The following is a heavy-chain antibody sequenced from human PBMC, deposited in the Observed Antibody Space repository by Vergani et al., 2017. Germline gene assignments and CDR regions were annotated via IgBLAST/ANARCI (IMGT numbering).Heavy chain of an antibody. D-gene: IGHD4-11*01. CDR2: IDHTGRP. CDR3: ARVNTETNGHLYYYYYMDV. V-gene: IGHV4-34*01. CDR1: GGSFTSYH. J-gene: IGHJ6*03. Sequence: QVQLQQWGGGLLKPSETLSLTCVVNGGSFTSYHWTWIRQSPGEGLEWVGDIDHTGRPDYNPSLKSRLTMSVDKSRNQLSLTRNSVTATDTAIYFCARVNTETNGHLYYYYYMDVWGQGTAVTVS.